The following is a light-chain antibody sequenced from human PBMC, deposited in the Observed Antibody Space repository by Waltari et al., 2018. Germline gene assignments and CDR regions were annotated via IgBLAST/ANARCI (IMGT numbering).Light chain of an antibody. J-gene: IGLJ2*01. CDR1: ILGIYY. CDR2: GKN. V-gene: IGLV3-19*01. CDR3: SARERSGHVV. Sequence: SSALTQDPAVSVALAQTVRITCQGDILGIYYGIWCRQKPGQPPELVIYGKNNRPSGIPDRCSAASPRNTSSLISTGAQAEDEADYYCSARERSGHVVFGGGSRLTVV.